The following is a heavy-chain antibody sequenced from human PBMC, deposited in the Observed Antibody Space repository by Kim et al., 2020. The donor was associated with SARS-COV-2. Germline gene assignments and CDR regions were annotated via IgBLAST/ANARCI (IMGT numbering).Heavy chain of an antibody. V-gene: IGHV3-11*06. CDR3: ARGRYSSGWLFDY. J-gene: IGHJ4*02. D-gene: IGHD6-19*01. Sequence: YADSVKGRFTISRDNAKNSLYLQMNSLRAEDTAVYYCARGRYSSGWLFDYWGQGTLVTVSS.